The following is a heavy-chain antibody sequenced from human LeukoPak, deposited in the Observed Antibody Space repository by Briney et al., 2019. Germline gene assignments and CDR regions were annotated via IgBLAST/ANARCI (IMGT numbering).Heavy chain of an antibody. D-gene: IGHD2-15*01. Sequence: PGRSLRLSCAASGFTFSSYGMLWVRQAPGKGLEWVAVIWYDGSNKYYADYVKGRFTISRDNSKNTLYLQMNSLRAEDTAVYYCAKGGDIVVVVAATRFDYWGQGTLVTVSS. J-gene: IGHJ4*02. CDR2: IWYDGSNK. CDR3: AKGGDIVVVVAATRFDY. V-gene: IGHV3-33*06. CDR1: GFTFSSYG.